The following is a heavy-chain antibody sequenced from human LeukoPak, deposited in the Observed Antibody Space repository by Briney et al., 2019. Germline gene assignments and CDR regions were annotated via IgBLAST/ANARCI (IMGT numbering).Heavy chain of an antibody. Sequence: GGSLRLSCAASGFIFSDYYMEWVRQAPGKGLEWVGRTRKRGNSYTTEYAASVKGRFTISRDDSKNSLFLQMNSLKAEDTAVYYCAKRITVVARDAFDVWGQGTMVTVSS. CDR2: TRKRGNSYTT. J-gene: IGHJ3*01. CDR1: GFIFSDYY. CDR3: AKRITVVARDAFDV. D-gene: IGHD6-19*01. V-gene: IGHV3-72*01.